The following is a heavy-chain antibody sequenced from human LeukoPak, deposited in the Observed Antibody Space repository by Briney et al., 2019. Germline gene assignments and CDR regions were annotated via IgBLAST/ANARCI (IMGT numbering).Heavy chain of an antibody. CDR3: ARGLTTVTTEGDY. CDR1: GFTFSSYS. J-gene: IGHJ4*02. V-gene: IGHV3-48*01. D-gene: IGHD4-17*01. Sequence: PGGSLRLSCAASGFTFSSYSMNWVRQAPGKGLEWVSYISSSSSTIYYAAFVKGRFNIIRDNAKNSLYLQTNSRRAEDTAVYYCARGLTTVTTEGDYWGQGTLVTVFS. CDR2: ISSSSSTI.